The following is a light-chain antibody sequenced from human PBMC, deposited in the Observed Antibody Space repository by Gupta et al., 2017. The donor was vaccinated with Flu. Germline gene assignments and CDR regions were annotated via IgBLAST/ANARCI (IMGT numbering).Light chain of an antibody. CDR3: NSYAGSNNWV. CDR2: EVT. V-gene: IGLV2-8*01. CDR1: SSDVGTYNY. Sequence: SVTISCTGTSSDVGTYNYVSWYQQYPDKAPKLLIYEVTRRPAGVPDRFSGSKSGNTASLTVSGLQAEEEGDYYCNSYAGSNNWVFGGGTKLTVL. J-gene: IGLJ3*02.